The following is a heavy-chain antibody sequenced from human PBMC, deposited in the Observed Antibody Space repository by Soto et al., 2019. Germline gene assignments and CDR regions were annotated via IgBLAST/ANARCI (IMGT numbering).Heavy chain of an antibody. CDR2: IIPIFDTA. J-gene: IGHJ6*02. Sequence: QVQLVQSGAEVKKPGSSMKVSCKASGGSFSSYAISWVRQAPGHGLEWMGGIIPIFDTAKYVQKFQGRLTITADKSTSTASMELNSLRSEDTAVYYCARDPGRSRTRWRVRQVAGGDYYNMTVWGQGTTVTVS. D-gene: IGHD2-2*01. CDR1: GGSFSSYA. CDR3: ARDPGRSRTRWRVRQVAGGDYYNMTV. V-gene: IGHV1-69*06.